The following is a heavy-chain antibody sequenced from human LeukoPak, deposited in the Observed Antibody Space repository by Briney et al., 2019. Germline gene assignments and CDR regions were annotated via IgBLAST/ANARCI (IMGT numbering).Heavy chain of an antibody. CDR3: ARGIIVGAPYFDY. CDR1: GGSISSYY. CDR2: IYYSGST. D-gene: IGHD1-26*01. V-gene: IGHV4-59*01. J-gene: IGHJ4*02. Sequence: SETLSLTCTVSGGSISSYYWSWIRQPPGKGLEWIGYIYYSGSTNYNPSLKSRVTISVDTSKNQFSLKLSSVTAADTAVYYCARGIIVGAPYFDYWGQGTLVTVSS.